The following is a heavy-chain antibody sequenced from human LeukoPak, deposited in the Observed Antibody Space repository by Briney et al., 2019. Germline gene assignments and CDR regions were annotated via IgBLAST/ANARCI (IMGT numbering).Heavy chain of an antibody. D-gene: IGHD6-19*01. CDR3: ARAPGIAVAGPLY. J-gene: IGHJ4*02. CDR2: INPNSGGT. V-gene: IGHV1-2*06. Sequence: ASVKVSCKASGYTFTVYYMHWVRQAPGQELEWMGRINPNSGGTNYAQTFQGRVTMTRDTSLSTAYMELSRLRSDDTAVYYCARAPGIAVAGPLYWGRGALVTVSS. CDR1: GYTFTVYY.